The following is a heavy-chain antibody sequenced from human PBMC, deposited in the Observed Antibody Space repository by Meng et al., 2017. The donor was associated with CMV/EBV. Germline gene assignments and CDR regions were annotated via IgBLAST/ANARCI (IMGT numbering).Heavy chain of an antibody. CDR2: INPNSGGT. V-gene: IGHV1-2*02. J-gene: IGHJ6*02. CDR3: ARAVMDV. CDR1: GYTFIGQY. Sequence: ASVKVSCKASGYTFIGQYIHWVRQAPGQGLEWMGWINPNSGGTKYAQKFQGRVTMTRDTSISTAYMELSRVRFEDTAVYYCARAVMDVWGQGTTVTVSS.